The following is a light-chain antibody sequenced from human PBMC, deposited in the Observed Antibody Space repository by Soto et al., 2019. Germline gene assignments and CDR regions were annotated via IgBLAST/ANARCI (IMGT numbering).Light chain of an antibody. CDR3: QQSYIDLT. V-gene: IGKV1-5*01. CDR1: QSISSW. Sequence: DIQMTNSPSTLSASVLDIVTITCRASQSISSWLAWYQQKPGKAPKLLIFDASSLESGVPSRFRGSGSGTDFTLTITSLQPEDFATYYCQQSYIDLTFGGGTKVDIK. CDR2: DAS. J-gene: IGKJ4*01.